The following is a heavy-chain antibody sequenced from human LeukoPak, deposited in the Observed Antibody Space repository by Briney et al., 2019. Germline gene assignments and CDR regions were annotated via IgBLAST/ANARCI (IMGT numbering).Heavy chain of an antibody. CDR3: ARDLGLRGVTNWFDP. CDR1: GGTFSSYA. V-gene: IGHV1-46*01. D-gene: IGHD3-10*01. CDR2: IDPSGGST. Sequence: ASVKVSCKASGGTFSSYAISWVRQAPGQGLEWMGIIDPSGGSTDYAQKFQGRVIMTSDTSTSTVYMELSSLRSDDTAVYYCARDLGLRGVTNWFDPWGQGTLVTVSS. J-gene: IGHJ5*02.